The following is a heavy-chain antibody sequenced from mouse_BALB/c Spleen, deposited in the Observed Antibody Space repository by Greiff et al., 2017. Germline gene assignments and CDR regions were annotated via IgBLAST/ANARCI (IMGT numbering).Heavy chain of an antibody. V-gene: IGHV1-55*01. D-gene: IGHD2-10*02. J-gene: IGHJ2*01. Sequence: QVQLQQPGAELVKPGTSVKLSCKASGYNFTSYWINWVKLRPGQGLEWIGDIYPGSGSTNYNEKFKSKATLTVDTSSSTAYMQLSSLASEDSALYYCAMERYGNPDYWGQGTTLTVSS. CDR2: IYPGSGST. CDR1: GYNFTSYW. CDR3: AMERYGNPDY.